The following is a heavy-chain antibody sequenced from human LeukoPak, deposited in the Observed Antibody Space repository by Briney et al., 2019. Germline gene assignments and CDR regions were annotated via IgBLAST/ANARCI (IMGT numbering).Heavy chain of an antibody. Sequence: SETLSLTCAVSGGSISSGGYSWSWIRQPPGKGLEWIGYIYYSGSAYYNLSLKSRVTISVDTSKNQFSLKLSSVTAADTAVHYCARGPLTMDVWGKGTTVTVSS. CDR2: IYYSGSA. J-gene: IGHJ6*04. D-gene: IGHD4/OR15-4a*01. V-gene: IGHV4-30-4*07. CDR1: GGSISSGGYS. CDR3: ARGPLTMDV.